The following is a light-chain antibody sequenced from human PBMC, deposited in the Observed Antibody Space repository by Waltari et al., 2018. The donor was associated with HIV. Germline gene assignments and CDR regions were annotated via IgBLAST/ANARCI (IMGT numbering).Light chain of an antibody. CDR2: NNS. J-gene: IGLJ1*01. V-gene: IGLV1-40*01. CDR1: SSNIGAGYD. Sequence: QSVLTPPPSVSGAPGQRVTISCPGSSSNIGAGYDVNWYQQLPGTAPKLLIYNNSNRPSGVPDRFSGSKSGTSASLAITGLQAEDEADYYCQSYDSSLSGSDVFGTGTKVTVL. CDR3: QSYDSSLSGSDV.